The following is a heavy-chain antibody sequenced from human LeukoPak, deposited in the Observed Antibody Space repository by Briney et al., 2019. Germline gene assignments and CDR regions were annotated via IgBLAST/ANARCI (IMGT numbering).Heavy chain of an antibody. CDR3: AREDIFPNWFDP. Sequence: SETLSLTCAVSGGSISSGGYSWSWIRQPPGKGLEWIGYIYYSGSTYYNPSLKSRVTISVDTSKNQFSLKLSSVTAADTAVYYCAREDIFPNWFDPWGQGTLVTVSS. V-gene: IGHV4-30-4*07. J-gene: IGHJ5*02. CDR1: GGSISSGGYS. CDR2: IYYSGST. D-gene: IGHD3-9*01.